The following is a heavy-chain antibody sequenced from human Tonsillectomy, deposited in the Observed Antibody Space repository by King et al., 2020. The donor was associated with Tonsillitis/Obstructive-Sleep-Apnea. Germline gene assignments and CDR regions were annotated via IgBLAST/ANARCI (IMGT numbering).Heavy chain of an antibody. V-gene: IGHV1-69*09. CDR3: ATSYYDRSGSYYYSDN. Sequence: VQLVESGAEVKKPGSSVTVSCKASGGTFKNHAIHWVRQAPGQGLEWAGRVIPLLRRTFYAQRFQDRVSITTDKSTSTAYIEVTSLRSEDTAIYYCATSYYDRSGSYYYSDNWGQGTLVTVSS. J-gene: IGHJ4*02. CDR1: GGTFKNHA. D-gene: IGHD3-22*01. CDR2: VIPLLRRT.